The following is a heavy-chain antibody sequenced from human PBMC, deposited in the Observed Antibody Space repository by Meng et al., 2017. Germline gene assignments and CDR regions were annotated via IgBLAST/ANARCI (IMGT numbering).Heavy chain of an antibody. J-gene: IGHJ5*02. D-gene: IGHD3-22*01. V-gene: IGHV1-69*08. CDR2: IIPILGIA. Sequence: GQLVQSGAGGKKPWSAVKVSCKASGGTFSSYTIGWVRQAPGQRLEWMGRIIPILGIANYAQKFQGRVTITADKSTSTAYMELSSLRSEDTAVYYCARDPHYYDSRGEFDPWGQGTLVTVSS. CDR3: ARDPHYYDSRGEFDP. CDR1: GGTFSSYT.